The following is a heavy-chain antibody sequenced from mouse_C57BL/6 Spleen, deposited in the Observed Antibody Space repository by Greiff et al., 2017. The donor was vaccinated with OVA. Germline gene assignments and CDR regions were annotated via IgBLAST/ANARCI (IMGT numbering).Heavy chain of an antibody. V-gene: IGHV5-12*01. D-gene: IGHD3-3*01. Sequence: EVNVVESGGGLVQPGGSLKLSCAASGFTFSDYYMYWVRQTPEKRLEWVAYISNGGGSTYYPDTVKGRFTISRDNAKNTLYLQMSRLKSEDTAMYYCARHRAGDAMDYWGQGTSVTVSS. J-gene: IGHJ4*01. CDR2: ISNGGGST. CDR3: ARHRAGDAMDY. CDR1: GFTFSDYY.